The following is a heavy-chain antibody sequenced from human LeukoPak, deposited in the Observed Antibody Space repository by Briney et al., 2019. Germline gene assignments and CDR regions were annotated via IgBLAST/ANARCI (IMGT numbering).Heavy chain of an antibody. D-gene: IGHD3-22*01. CDR3: AKSAGITMIVRDTFDI. Sequence: GGSLRLSCATSGFTFSNAWMNWVRQAPGKGLEWVGRIRSNSDGGTIDYAAPVKGRFALSRDDSKNTLYLQMNSLRAEDTAVYYCAKSAGITMIVRDTFDIWGQGTMVTVSS. CDR2: IRSNSDGGTI. V-gene: IGHV3-15*07. J-gene: IGHJ3*02. CDR1: GFTFSNAW.